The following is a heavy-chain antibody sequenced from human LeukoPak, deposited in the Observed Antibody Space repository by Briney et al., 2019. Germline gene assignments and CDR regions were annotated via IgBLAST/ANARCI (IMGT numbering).Heavy chain of an antibody. Sequence: SETLSLTCTVSGGSISSGDYYWSWIRQPPGKGLEWIGYIYYSGSTYYNPSLKSRVTISVDTSKNQFSLKLSSVTAADTAVYYCARSAYYYDSSGYYSAFDIWGQGTMVTVSS. CDR2: IYYSGST. CDR3: ARSAYYYDSSGYYSAFDI. D-gene: IGHD3-22*01. CDR1: GGSISSGDYY. J-gene: IGHJ3*02. V-gene: IGHV4-30-4*02.